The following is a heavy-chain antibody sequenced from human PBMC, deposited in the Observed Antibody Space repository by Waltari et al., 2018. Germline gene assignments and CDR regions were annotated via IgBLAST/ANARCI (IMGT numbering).Heavy chain of an antibody. CDR3: ARGGRHIVVVTATALDY. CDR2: INHSGST. CDR1: GGSFRGYY. V-gene: IGHV4-34*01. J-gene: IGHJ4*02. Sequence: QVQLQQWGAGLLKPSETLSLTCAVSGGSFRGYYWSWIRQPPGKGREWIGEINHSGSTNYNPSLKSRVTISVDTSKNQFSLKLSSVTAADTAVYYCARGGRHIVVVTATALDYWGQGTLVTVSS. D-gene: IGHD2-21*02.